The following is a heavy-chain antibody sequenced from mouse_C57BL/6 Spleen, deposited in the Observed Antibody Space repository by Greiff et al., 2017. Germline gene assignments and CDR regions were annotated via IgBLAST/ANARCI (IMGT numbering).Heavy chain of an antibody. CDR3: ASLLTMDY. CDR2: INPNNGGT. CDR1: GYTFTDYN. V-gene: IGHV1-22*01. Sequence: EVQLLQSGPELVKPGASVKMSCKASGYTFTDYNMTWVKQSHGKGLEWIGYINPNNGGTSYNQKFKGKATLTVNKSSSTAYMELRSLTSEYSAVYYCASLLTMDYWGQGTSVTVSS. J-gene: IGHJ4*01. D-gene: IGHD2-10*01.